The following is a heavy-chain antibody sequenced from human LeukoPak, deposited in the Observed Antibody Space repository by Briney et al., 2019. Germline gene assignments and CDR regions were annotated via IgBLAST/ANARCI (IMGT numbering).Heavy chain of an antibody. CDR2: ISSSSSYI. CDR1: GVTFSSYS. Sequence: PGGSLRLSCAASGVTFSSYSMNWVRQAPGKGLEWVSSISSSSSYIYYADSVKGRFTISRDNAKNSLYLQMNSLRAEDTAVYYCASFTIFGVAYLQWGQGTLVTVSS. CDR3: ASFTIFGVAYLQ. V-gene: IGHV3-21*01. D-gene: IGHD3-3*01. J-gene: IGHJ4*02.